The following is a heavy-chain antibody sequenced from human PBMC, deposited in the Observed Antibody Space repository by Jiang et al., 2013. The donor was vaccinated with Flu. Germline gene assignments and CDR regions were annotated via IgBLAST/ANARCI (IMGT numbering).Heavy chain of an antibody. CDR3: ARDPWYYYDSSGYLPFDY. J-gene: IGHJ4*02. D-gene: IGHD3-22*01. CDR1: GGSISSSSYY. CDR2: IYYSGST. Sequence: GLVKPSETLSLTCTVSGGSISSSSYYWGWIASPRKGLEWIGSIYYSGSTYYNPSLKSRVTISVDTSKNQFSLKLSSVTAADTAVYYCARDPWYYYDSSGYLPFDYWGQGTLVTVSS. V-gene: IGHV4-39*07.